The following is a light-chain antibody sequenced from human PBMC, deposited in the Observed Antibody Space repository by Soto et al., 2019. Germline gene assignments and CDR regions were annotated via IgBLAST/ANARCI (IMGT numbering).Light chain of an antibody. V-gene: IGKV3-20*01. Sequence: EIVLTQSPGTLSLSPGERATLSCRASQSVSGSSLAWHQQRSGQAPRLLIYGASTRATGIPDRFSGSGSGTDFTLTISRLEPEDFAVYYCHQYGSSPPRTFGQGTK. CDR3: HQYGSSPPRT. CDR2: GAS. J-gene: IGKJ1*01. CDR1: QSVSGSS.